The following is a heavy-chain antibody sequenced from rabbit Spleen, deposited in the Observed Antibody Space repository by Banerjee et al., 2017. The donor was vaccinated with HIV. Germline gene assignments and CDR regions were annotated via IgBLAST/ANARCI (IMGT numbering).Heavy chain of an antibody. V-gene: IGHV1S40*01. CDR1: GFDFSAYTF. D-gene: IGHD4-1*01. CDR2: IDTGSRDFT. J-gene: IGHJ4*01. CDR3: ARDLAGVIGWNFNL. Sequence: LVEYGGDLVQPGASLTLTCKASGFDFSAYTFMCWVRQAPGKGLEWIACIDTGSRDFTYYASWAKGRFTVSKASSTTVTLQMTSLTAADTATYFCARDLAGVIGWNFNLWGPGTLVTVS.